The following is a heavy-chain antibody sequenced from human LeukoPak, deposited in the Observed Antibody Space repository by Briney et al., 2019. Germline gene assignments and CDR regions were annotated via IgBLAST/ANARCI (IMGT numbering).Heavy chain of an antibody. V-gene: IGHV3-11*04. CDR1: GFTFSDYY. D-gene: IGHD3-3*01. J-gene: IGHJ3*02. Sequence: GGSLRLSCAASGFTFSDYYMSRIRQAPGKGLEWVSYISSSGSTIYYADSVKGRFTISRDNAKNSLYLQMNSLRAEDTAVYYCAGSSGDLEAFDIWGQGTMVTVSS. CDR3: AGSSGDLEAFDI. CDR2: ISSSGSTI.